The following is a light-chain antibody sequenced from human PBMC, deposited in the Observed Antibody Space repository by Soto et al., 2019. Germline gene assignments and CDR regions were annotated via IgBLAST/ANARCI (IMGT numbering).Light chain of an antibody. J-gene: IGLJ2*01. Sequence: QSVLTQPPSASGAPGQRVTISCTGSNSNIGAGYDVNWYQHLPGTAPKLLIYGDTIRPSGVPDRFSGSKSATSASLAIAGLQVEDEGDYYCQSYDSSLSGPVLFGGGTKLTVL. CDR3: QSYDSSLSGPVL. CDR2: GDT. CDR1: NSNIGAGYD. V-gene: IGLV1-40*01.